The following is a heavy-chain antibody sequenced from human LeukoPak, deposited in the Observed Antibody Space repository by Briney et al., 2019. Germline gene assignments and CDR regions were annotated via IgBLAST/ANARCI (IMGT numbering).Heavy chain of an antibody. V-gene: IGHV3-23*01. Sequence: GGSLRLSCAASGFTFNIYSLNWVRQAPGKGLEWVSGIGSDGGSTYYADSVKGRFTIARDNSKNTVYLQMNTLRAEDTAVYYCAKVPGSYYVDFDYWGQGTLVTVSS. D-gene: IGHD3-10*01. CDR2: IGSDGGST. CDR1: GFTFNIYS. J-gene: IGHJ4*02. CDR3: AKVPGSYYVDFDY.